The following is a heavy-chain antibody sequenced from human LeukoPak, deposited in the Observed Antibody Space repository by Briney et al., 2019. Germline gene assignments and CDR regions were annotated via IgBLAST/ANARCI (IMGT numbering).Heavy chain of an antibody. Sequence: GGSLRLYCAASGFTFSSYETNWVGQAPGKGLEWVSYISSSGSTIYYADSVKGRFTISRDNAKNSLYLQMNSLRAEDTAVYYCARDGAAAGTNDYWGQGTLVTVSS. J-gene: IGHJ4*02. V-gene: IGHV3-48*03. CDR1: GFTFSSYE. CDR3: ARDGAAAGTNDY. CDR2: ISSSGSTI. D-gene: IGHD6-13*01.